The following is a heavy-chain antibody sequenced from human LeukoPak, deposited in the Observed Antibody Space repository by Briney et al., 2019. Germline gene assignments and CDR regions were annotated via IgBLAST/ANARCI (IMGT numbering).Heavy chain of an antibody. J-gene: IGHJ6*02. CDR3: ARGEPTTVTGYGMDV. CDR2: INHSGST. Sequence: PSETLSLTCAVYGGSFSGYYWSWIRQPPGKGLEWIGEINHSGSTNYNPSLKSRVTISVDTSKNQFSLKLSSVTAADTAVYYCARGEPTTVTGYGMDVWGQGTTVTVSS. V-gene: IGHV4-34*01. D-gene: IGHD4-17*01. CDR1: GGSFSGYY.